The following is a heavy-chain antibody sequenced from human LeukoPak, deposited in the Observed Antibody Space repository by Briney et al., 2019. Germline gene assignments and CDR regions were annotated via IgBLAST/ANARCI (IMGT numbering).Heavy chain of an antibody. D-gene: IGHD3-10*01. CDR2: ISGGGGST. V-gene: IGHV3-23*01. Sequence: GGSLRLSCAASGFTFSSYAMSWVRQAPGKGLEWVSAISGGGGSTYYADSVKGRFTISRDNSENTLYLQMNSLRAEDTAVYYCAKDGGYYGSGSFYGMDVWGQGTTVTVSS. CDR1: GFTFSSYA. CDR3: AKDGGYYGSGSFYGMDV. J-gene: IGHJ6*02.